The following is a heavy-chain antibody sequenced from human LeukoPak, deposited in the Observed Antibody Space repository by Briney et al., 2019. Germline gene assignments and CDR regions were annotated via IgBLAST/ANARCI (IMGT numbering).Heavy chain of an antibody. CDR3: ASDMGYMDV. Sequence: SETLSLTCTVSGGSISGSYWIWIRQPAGKGLEWIGRIYTSGGGTNYNPSLKSRVTMSVDTSKNQFSLRLTSVTAADTAVYYCASDMGYMDVWGKGTTVTVSS. J-gene: IGHJ6*03. CDR2: IYTSGGGT. CDR1: GGSISGSY. V-gene: IGHV4-4*07.